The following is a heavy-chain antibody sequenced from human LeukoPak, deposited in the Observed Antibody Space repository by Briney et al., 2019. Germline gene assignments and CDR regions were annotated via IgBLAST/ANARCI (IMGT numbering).Heavy chain of an antibody. J-gene: IGHJ4*02. V-gene: IGHV3-66*01. D-gene: IGHD3-16*02. CDR2: IYSSGGT. Sequence: GGSLRLSCAASAFTVSSNHMSWVRQAPGKGLEWVSLIYSSGGTYYADSVKGRFTISRDNSKNTLYLQMNSLRAEDTAVYYCARGPISSLAFDYWGQGTLVTVSS. CDR1: AFTVSSNH. CDR3: ARGPISSLAFDY.